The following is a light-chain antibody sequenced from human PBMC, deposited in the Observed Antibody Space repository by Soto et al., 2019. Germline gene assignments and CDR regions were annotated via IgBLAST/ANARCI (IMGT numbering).Light chain of an antibody. CDR2: IAS. Sequence: DIQMTQSPSAMSASVGDRVTITCRASQGISNFLAWFQLKPGKVPKRLIYIASSLQSGVPSRFSGSASGTEFTLTISSLQPEDFATYYCLQYNIYPFTFGPGTKVDIK. V-gene: IGKV1-17*03. CDR1: QGISNF. CDR3: LQYNIYPFT. J-gene: IGKJ3*01.